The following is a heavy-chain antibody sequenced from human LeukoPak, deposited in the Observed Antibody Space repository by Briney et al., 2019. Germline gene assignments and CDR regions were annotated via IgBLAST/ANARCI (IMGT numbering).Heavy chain of an antibody. CDR3: AKDYYYGSGSYYPKAYNWFDP. D-gene: IGHD3-10*01. V-gene: IGHV1-2*02. CDR2: INPNSGGT. Sequence: ASVKVSCKASGYTFTGYYMHWVRQAPGQGLEWMGWINPNSGGTNYAQKFQGRVTMTRDTSISTAYMELSRLRSDDTAVYYCAKDYYYGSGSYYPKAYNWFDPWGQGTLVTVSS. J-gene: IGHJ5*02. CDR1: GYTFTGYY.